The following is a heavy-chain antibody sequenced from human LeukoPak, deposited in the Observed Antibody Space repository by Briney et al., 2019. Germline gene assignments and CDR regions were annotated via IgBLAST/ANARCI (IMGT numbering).Heavy chain of an antibody. J-gene: IGHJ4*02. CDR2: ISWNSGSI. D-gene: IGHD3-10*01. V-gene: IGHV3-9*01. Sequence: SLRLSCAASGFTFDDYAMHWVRQAPGKGLEWVSGISWNSGSIGYADSVKGRFTISRDNAKNSLYLQMNSLRAEDTALYYCATMVRGWGTYFDYWGQGTLVTVSS. CDR3: ATMVRGWGTYFDY. CDR1: GFTFDDYA.